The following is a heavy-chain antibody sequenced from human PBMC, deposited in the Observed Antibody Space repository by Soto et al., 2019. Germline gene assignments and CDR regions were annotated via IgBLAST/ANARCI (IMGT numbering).Heavy chain of an antibody. CDR1: GFTFSSYG. J-gene: IGHJ6*02. V-gene: IGHV3-30*18. D-gene: IGHD6-6*01. Sequence: QPGGSLRLSCAASGFTFSSYGMHWVRQAPGKGLEWVAVISYDGSNKYYADSVKGRFTISRDNSKNTLYLQMNSLRAEDTAVYYCAKDRGGSSSLFPYYYYGMDVWGQGTTVTVSS. CDR3: AKDRGGSSSLFPYYYYGMDV. CDR2: ISYDGSNK.